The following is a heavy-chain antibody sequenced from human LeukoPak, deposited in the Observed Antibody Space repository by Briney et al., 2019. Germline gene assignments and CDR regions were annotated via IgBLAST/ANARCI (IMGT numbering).Heavy chain of an antibody. V-gene: IGHV3-9*01. CDR1: GFTFDEYA. CDR3: TKARIVGGNYHFDY. Sequence: GRSLRLSCAASGFTFDEYAMHWVRQAPGKGLEWVSGISWNSGSIGYADSVKGRFSISRNNAKNSLYLQMDSLRTEDTALYYCTKARIVGGNYHFDYWGQGTLVTVSS. J-gene: IGHJ4*02. D-gene: IGHD1-26*01. CDR2: ISWNSGSI.